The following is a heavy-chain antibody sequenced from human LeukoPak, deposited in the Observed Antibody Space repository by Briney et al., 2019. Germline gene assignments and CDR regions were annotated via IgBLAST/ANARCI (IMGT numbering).Heavy chain of an antibody. J-gene: IGHJ6*03. CDR2: IYTSGST. Sequence: SQTLSLTCTVSGGSISSGSYYWSWIRQPAGKGLEWIGRIYTSGSTNYNPSLKSRVTISVDTSKNQFSLKLSSVTAADTAVYYCARDLLQLNYYYMDVWGKGTTVTVSS. CDR1: GGSISSGSYY. CDR3: ARDLLQLNYYYMDV. V-gene: IGHV4-61*02. D-gene: IGHD3-3*01.